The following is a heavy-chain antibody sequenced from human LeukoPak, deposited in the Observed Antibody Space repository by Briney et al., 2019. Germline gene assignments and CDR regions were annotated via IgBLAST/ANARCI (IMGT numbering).Heavy chain of an antibody. CDR2: IYPGDSDT. CDR1: GYSFISYW. V-gene: IGHV5-51*01. CDR3: ARLQSSGWYFALAATPYYFDY. J-gene: IGHJ4*02. D-gene: IGHD6-19*01. Sequence: GESLKISCKGSGYSFISYWIGWVRQMPGKGLEWMGIIYPGDSDTRYSPSFQGQVTISADKSISTAYLQWSSLKASDTAMYYCARLQSSGWYFALAATPYYFDYWGQGTLVTVSS.